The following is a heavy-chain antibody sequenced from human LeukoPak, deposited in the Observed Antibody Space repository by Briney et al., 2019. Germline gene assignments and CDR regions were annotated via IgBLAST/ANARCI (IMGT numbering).Heavy chain of an antibody. CDR2: INHSGST. CDR1: GGSISSSNW. D-gene: IGHD3-3*01. CDR3: ARGGLPLDYDFWSGYRSGFDY. J-gene: IGHJ4*02. Sequence: SETLSLTCAVSGGSISSSNWWSWIRQPPGQGLEWIGEINHSGSTNYNPSLKSRVTISVDTSKNQFSLKLSSVTAADTAVYYCARGGLPLDYDFWSGYRSGFDYWGQGTLVTVSS. V-gene: IGHV4-4*02.